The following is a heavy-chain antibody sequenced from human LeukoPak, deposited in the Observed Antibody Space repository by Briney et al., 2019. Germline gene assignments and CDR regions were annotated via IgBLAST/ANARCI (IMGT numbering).Heavy chain of an antibody. CDR2: IKQDGSET. CDR3: AIEVGTPAIRSAFDM. D-gene: IGHD2-2*01. J-gene: IGHJ3*02. V-gene: IGHV3-7*01. Sequence: GGSLRLSCAASGFTFSSYWMSWVRQAPGKGLEWVANIKQDGSETNFVDSVKGRFTISRDNAKNSLFLQMNSLRAEDTAVYYCAIEVGTPAIRSAFDMWGQGTMVTVSS. CDR1: GFTFSSYW.